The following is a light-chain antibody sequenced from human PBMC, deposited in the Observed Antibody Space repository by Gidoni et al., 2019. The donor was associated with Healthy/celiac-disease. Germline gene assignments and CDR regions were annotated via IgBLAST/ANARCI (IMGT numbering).Light chain of an antibody. CDR3: QQYGSSLYT. Sequence: EIVLPQSPGTLSLSPGERATLSCRASQSVSSSYLAWYHQKPGQAPRLLIYGASSRATGIPDRFSGSGSGTDFTLTISRLEPEDFAVYYCQQYGSSLYTFGQGTKLEIK. V-gene: IGKV3-20*01. CDR1: QSVSSSY. J-gene: IGKJ2*01. CDR2: GAS.